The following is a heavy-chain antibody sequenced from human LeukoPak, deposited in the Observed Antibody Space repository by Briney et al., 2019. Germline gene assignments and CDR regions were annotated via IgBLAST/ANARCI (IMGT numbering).Heavy chain of an antibody. J-gene: IGHJ4*02. CDR3: ARVGQWEAFDY. CDR1: GCTFTGYV. D-gene: IGHD1-26*01. CDR2: INPNSGGT. Sequence: ASVKVSCKASGCTFTGYVMHWMRQAPGQGLEWMGWINPNSGGTNYAQKFQGRVTMTRDTSISTAYMELSRLRSDDTAVYYCARVGQWEAFDYWGQGTLVTVSS. V-gene: IGHV1-2*02.